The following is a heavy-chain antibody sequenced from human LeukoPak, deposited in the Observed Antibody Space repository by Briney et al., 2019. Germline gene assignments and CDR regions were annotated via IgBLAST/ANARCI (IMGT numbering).Heavy chain of an antibody. CDR3: ARDRRFYGDYLDY. J-gene: IGHJ4*02. V-gene: IGHV3-48*04. Sequence: GGSLRLSCAASGFIFPTYSMNWVRQAPGKGLEWISYISSSGSTLYYADSVEGRFTISRDNAKNSVYLQMNSLRAEDTAVYYCARDRRFYGDYLDYWGQGTLVTVSS. D-gene: IGHD4-17*01. CDR1: GFIFPTYS. CDR2: ISSSGSTL.